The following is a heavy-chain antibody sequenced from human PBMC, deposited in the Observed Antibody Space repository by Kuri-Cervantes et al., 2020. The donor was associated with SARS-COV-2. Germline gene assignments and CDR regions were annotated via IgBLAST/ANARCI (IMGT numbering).Heavy chain of an antibody. Sequence: GESLKISCAASGFTFSSYSMNWVRQAPGKGLEWVSSISSSSSYIYYADSVKGRFTISRDNAKNSLYLQMNSLRAEDTAVYYCANPWGPDWYFDLWGRGTLVTVSS. CDR1: GFTFSSYS. CDR2: ISSSSSYI. D-gene: IGHD3-16*01. J-gene: IGHJ2*01. CDR3: ANPWGPDWYFDL. V-gene: IGHV3-21*01.